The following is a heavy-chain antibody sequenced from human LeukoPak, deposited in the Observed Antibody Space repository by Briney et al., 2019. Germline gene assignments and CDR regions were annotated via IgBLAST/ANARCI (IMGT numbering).Heavy chain of an antibody. CDR3: ARGRTGYQLLPTKKDYSYYYMDV. V-gene: IGHV4-34*01. CDR1: GGSFSGYY. J-gene: IGHJ6*03. D-gene: IGHD2-2*01. CDR2: INHSGST. Sequence: SETLSLTCAVYGGSFSGYYWSWIRQPPGKGLEWSGEINHSGSTNYNPSLKSRLTNSVDTSKKQFSLKLSSVTAADTAVYYCARGRTGYQLLPTKKDYSYYYMDVWDKGTTVTVSS.